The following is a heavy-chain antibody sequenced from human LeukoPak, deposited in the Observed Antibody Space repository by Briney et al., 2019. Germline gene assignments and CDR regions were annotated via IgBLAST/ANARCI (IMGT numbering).Heavy chain of an antibody. D-gene: IGHD1-20*01. CDR3: ARGSYITGTTSLDY. CDR1: GGSISSYY. CDR2: IYYSGST. Sequence: SETLSLTCTVSGGSISSYYWSWIRQPPGKGLEWIGYIYYSGSTNYNPSLKSRVTIPVDTSKNQFSLKLSSVTAADTAVYYCARGSYITGTTSLDYWGQGTLVTVSS. V-gene: IGHV4-59*01. J-gene: IGHJ4*02.